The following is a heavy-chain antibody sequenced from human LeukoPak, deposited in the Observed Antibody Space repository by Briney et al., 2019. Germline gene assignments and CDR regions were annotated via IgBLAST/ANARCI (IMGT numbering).Heavy chain of an antibody. CDR1: GFTFDTYA. J-gene: IGHJ4*02. Sequence: PGGSLRLSCVASGFTFDTYAVTWVRQAPGKGLEWVSGITASGAKTFYADSVKGQFTISRDTSKNTLYLQMNSLRAEDTAIYYCAKSRVLSAIAAFDYWGQGTLVTVSS. D-gene: IGHD2-15*01. CDR2: ITASGAKT. V-gene: IGHV3-23*01. CDR3: AKSRVLSAIAAFDY.